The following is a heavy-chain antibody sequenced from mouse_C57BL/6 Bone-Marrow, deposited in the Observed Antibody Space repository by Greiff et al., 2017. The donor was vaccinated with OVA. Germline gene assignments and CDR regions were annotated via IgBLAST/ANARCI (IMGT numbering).Heavy chain of an antibody. CDR2: ISDGGSYT. CDR1: GFTFSSYA. Sequence: EVTLVESGGGLVKPGGSLKLSCAASGFTFSSYAMSWVRQTPEKRLEWVATISDGGSYTYYPDNVKGRFTISRDNAKNNLYLQMSHLKSEDTAMYYCASYARFAYWGQGTLVTVSA. CDR3: ASYARFAY. V-gene: IGHV5-4*03. D-gene: IGHD2-12*01. J-gene: IGHJ3*01.